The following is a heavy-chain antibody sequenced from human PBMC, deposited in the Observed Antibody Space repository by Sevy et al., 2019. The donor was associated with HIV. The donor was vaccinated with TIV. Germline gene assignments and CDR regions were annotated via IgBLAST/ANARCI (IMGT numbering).Heavy chain of an antibody. D-gene: IGHD4-4*01. CDR1: GFTFSNAW. CDR3: TTRNVYSNYPRSSSRRGFDY. CDR2: IKSKTDGGTT. V-gene: IGHV3-15*01. Sequence: LGGSLRLSCAASGFTFSNAWMSWVRQAPGKGLEWVGRIKSKTDGGTTDYATPVKGRFTISRDDSKNTLYLQMNSLKTEDTAVYYCTTRNVYSNYPRSSSRRGFDYWGQGTLVTVSS. J-gene: IGHJ4*02.